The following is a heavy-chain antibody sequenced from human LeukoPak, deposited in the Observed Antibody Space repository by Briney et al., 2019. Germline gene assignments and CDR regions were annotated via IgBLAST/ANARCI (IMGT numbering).Heavy chain of an antibody. CDR2: ISTYNGDT. J-gene: IGHJ4*02. CDR3: ARERDTVLAPYFDY. CDR1: GYAFIRYP. V-gene: IGHV1-18*01. Sequence: GASVKVSCKASGYAFIRYPIIWVRQAPGQGLEWMGWISTYNGDTTYAQKFQDRVSMTTDTSTGTVPMELRSLRSDDTAVYYCARERDTVLAPYFDYWGQGTLVTVSP. D-gene: IGHD3-3*01.